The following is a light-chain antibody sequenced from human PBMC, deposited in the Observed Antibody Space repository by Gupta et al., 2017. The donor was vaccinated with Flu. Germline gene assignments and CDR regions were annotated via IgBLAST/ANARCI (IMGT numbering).Light chain of an antibody. V-gene: IGKV3-20*01. CDR3: QQYGSAPWT. Sequence: EIVLTQSPGTLSLSPGERATLSCRASQSVSSSYLAWYQQKPGQAPRLLIYGASSRATGIPDRFSGSGSGTXFTLTIXRMEPEAFAVSYCQQYGSAPWTFGXGTKVEIK. J-gene: IGKJ1*01. CDR2: GAS. CDR1: QSVSSSY.